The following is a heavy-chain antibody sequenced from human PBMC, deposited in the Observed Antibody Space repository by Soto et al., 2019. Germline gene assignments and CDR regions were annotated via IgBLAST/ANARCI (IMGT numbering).Heavy chain of an antibody. CDR3: ARIRFGELSPPNWFDP. CDR2: ISAYNGNT. CDR1: GYTFTSYG. V-gene: IGHV1-18*01. Sequence: QVQLVQSGAEVKKPGASVKVSCKASGYTFTSYGISWVRQAPGQGLEWMGWISAYNGNTNYAQKLQGRVTMTTDTPTSTAYMERRSLRSDDTAVYYCARIRFGELSPPNWFDPWGQGTLVTVSS. J-gene: IGHJ5*02. D-gene: IGHD3-10*01.